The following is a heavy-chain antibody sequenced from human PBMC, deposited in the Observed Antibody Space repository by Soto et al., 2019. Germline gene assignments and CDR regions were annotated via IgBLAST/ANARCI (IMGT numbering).Heavy chain of an antibody. V-gene: IGHV5-51*01. D-gene: IGHD6-13*01. J-gene: IGHJ4*02. CDR3: ARRPFVAAAGSPFDY. CDR1: GYSFTSYW. CDR2: IYPGDSDT. Sequence: GESLKISCKGSGYSFTSYWIGWVRPMPGKGLEWMGIIYPGDSDTRYSPSFQGQVTISADKSISTAYLQWSSLKASDTAMYYCARRPFVAAAGSPFDYWGQGTLVTV.